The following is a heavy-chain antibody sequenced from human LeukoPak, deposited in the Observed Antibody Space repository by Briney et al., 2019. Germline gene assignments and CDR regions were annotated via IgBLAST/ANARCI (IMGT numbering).Heavy chain of an antibody. V-gene: IGHV3-33*01. D-gene: IGHD2-2*02. J-gene: IGHJ6*03. CDR1: GFTFSSYG. CDR3: AQGCSSTSCYIYYYYYMDV. Sequence: GGSLRLSCAASGFTFSSYGIHWVRQAPGKGLEWVAVIWYDGSNKYYADSVKGRFTISRDNSKNTLYLQMNSLRAEDTAVYYCAQGCSSTSCYIYYYYYMDVWGKGTTVTVSS. CDR2: IWYDGSNK.